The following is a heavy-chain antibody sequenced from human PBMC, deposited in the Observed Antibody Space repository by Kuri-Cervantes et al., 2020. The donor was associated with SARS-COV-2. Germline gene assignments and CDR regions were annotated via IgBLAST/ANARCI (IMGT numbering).Heavy chain of an antibody. CDR2: FDPEDGET. Sequence: ASVKVSCKVSGYTLTELSMHWVRQAPGKGLEWMGGFDPEDGETIYAQKFQGRVTVTEDTSTDTAYMELSSLRSEDTAVYYCATGIGYCSGGSCYNYYYGMDVWGQGTTVTVSS. CDR3: ATGIGYCSGGSCYNYYYGMDV. V-gene: IGHV1-24*01. J-gene: IGHJ6*02. D-gene: IGHD2-15*01. CDR1: GYTLTELS.